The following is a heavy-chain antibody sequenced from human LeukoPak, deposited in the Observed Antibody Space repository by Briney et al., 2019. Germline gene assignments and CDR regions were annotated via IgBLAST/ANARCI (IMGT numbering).Heavy chain of an antibody. Sequence: PSQTLSLTCSVSGGSISSYYWSWIRQPPGKGLEWIGYIYYSGSTNYNPSLKSRVTISVDTSKNQFSLKLSSVTAADTAVYYCARDNWNYGSSMDVWGQGTTVTVSS. V-gene: IGHV4-59*01. CDR2: IYYSGST. CDR3: ARDNWNYGSSMDV. J-gene: IGHJ6*02. CDR1: GGSISSYY. D-gene: IGHD1-7*01.